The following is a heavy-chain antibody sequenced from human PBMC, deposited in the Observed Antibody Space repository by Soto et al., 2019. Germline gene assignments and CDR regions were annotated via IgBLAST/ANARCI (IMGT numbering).Heavy chain of an antibody. J-gene: IGHJ6*02. CDR3: ARGSYSSSWSYYYYYYGMDV. CDR1: GFTFSSYA. V-gene: IGHV3-64D*06. CDR2: ISSNGGST. D-gene: IGHD6-13*01. Sequence: GGSLRLSCSASGFTFSSYAMHWVRQAPGTGLEYVSAISSNGGSTYYADSVKGRFTIYRDNSKNTLYIQMSSLRAEDTAVYYCARGSYSSSWSYYYYYYGMDVWGQGTTVTVSS.